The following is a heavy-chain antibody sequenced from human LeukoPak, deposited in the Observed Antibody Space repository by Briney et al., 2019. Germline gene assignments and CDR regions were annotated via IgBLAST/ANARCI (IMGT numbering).Heavy chain of an antibody. CDR3: ARSPGDVFDI. V-gene: IGHV4-4*07. J-gene: IGHJ3*02. Sequence: SETLSLTCTVSGGSISGYYWTWIRQPAGKGLEWIGRIYTSGSTNYSPSLESRVTMSVDTSKNQFSLNLSSVTAADTAVYYCARSPGDVFDIWGQGTMVTVPS. CDR1: GGSISGYY. CDR2: IYTSGST.